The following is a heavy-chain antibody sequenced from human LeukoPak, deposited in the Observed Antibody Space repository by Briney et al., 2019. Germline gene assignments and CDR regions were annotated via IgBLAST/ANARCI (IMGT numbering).Heavy chain of an antibody. J-gene: IGHJ4*02. V-gene: IGHV4-59*01. CDR1: GGSINTYY. CDR3: ARHCGGDCFPSLGH. CDR2: IYYSGST. D-gene: IGHD2-21*02. Sequence: SETLSLTCTVSGGSINTYYWSWIRQPPGKGLEWIGYIYYSGSTNYNPSLKSRVTISVDTSKNQFSLKLSSVTAADTAVYYCARHCGGDCFPSLGHWGQGTLVTVSS.